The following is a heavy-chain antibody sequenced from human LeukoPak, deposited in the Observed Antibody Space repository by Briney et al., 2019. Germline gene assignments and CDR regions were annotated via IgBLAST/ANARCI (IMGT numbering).Heavy chain of an antibody. D-gene: IGHD6-19*01. J-gene: IGHJ3*02. Sequence: SETLSLTCSVSGGSISSYYWSWIRQSPGKGLEWIGYIHYSGSTNYNSSLKRRVTISGDTSKKQFSLKLTSVTAADTAVYYCARDPQGLAYDAFDIWGQGTMVTVSS. CDR2: IHYSGST. CDR1: GGSISSYY. CDR3: ARDPQGLAYDAFDI. V-gene: IGHV4-59*01.